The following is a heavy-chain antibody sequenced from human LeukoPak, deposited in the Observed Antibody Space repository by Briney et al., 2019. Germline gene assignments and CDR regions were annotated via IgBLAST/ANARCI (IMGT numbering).Heavy chain of an antibody. CDR1: GYTFSDHY. V-gene: IGHV1-2*02. D-gene: IGHD3-3*01. CDR3: ARGGGGDFWSRDYYMDV. Sequence: ASVKVSCKPSGYTFSDHYMHWVRQAPGQGLEWMAWINPKNGGTTYAPKFQGRVTLPRDTSISTFYMELSRLTSDDTAVYYCARGGGGDFWSRDYYMDVWGKGTTVTVS. J-gene: IGHJ6*03. CDR2: INPKNGGT.